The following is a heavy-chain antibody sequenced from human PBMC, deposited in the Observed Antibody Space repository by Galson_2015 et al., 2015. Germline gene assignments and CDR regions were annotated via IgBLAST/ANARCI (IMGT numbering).Heavy chain of an antibody. CDR2: ISYDGSNK. D-gene: IGHD3-10*01. J-gene: IGHJ4*02. CDR3: ASLPMVRGVTLLRDY. Sequence: GLEWVAVISYDGSNKYYADSVKGRFTISRDNSKNTLYPQMNSLRAEDTAVYYCASLPMVRGVTLLRDYWGQGTLVTVSS. V-gene: IGHV3-30-3*01.